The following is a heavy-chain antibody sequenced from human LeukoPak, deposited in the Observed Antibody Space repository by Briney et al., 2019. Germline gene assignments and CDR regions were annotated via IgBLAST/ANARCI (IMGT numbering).Heavy chain of an antibody. V-gene: IGHV1-18*01. D-gene: IGHD5-18*01. CDR2: ISAYNGDT. CDR3: ARDRDTAFDY. CDR1: GYIFGHNG. Sequence: ASVLVSCKTSGYIFGHNGIGWVRQAPGQGPEWMGWISAYNGDTNYAQKLQGRVTMTTDTSTSTAYMELRSLRSDDTAVYYCARDRDTAFDYWGQGTLVTVSS. J-gene: IGHJ4*02.